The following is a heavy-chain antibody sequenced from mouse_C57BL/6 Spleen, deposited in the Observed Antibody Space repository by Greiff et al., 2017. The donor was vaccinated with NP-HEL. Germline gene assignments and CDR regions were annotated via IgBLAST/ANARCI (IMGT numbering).Heavy chain of an antibody. CDR1: GYTFTSYW. Sequence: QVQLQQPGAELVKPGASVKLSCKASGYTFTSYWMQWVKQRPGQGLEWIGEIDPSDSYTNYNQKFKGKATLTVDTSSRTAYMQLSSLTSEDSAVYYCARGYYCSSPFDYWGQGTTLTVSS. D-gene: IGHD1-1*01. CDR3: ARGYYCSSPFDY. V-gene: IGHV1-50*01. CDR2: IDPSDSYT. J-gene: IGHJ2*01.